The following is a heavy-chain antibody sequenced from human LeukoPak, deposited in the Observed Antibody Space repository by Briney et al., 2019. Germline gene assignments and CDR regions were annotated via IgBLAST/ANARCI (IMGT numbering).Heavy chain of an antibody. J-gene: IGHJ5*02. V-gene: IGHV4-4*02. CDR2: IHHSGST. CDR3: ARGPVIPAAIGCWFDP. Sequence: SETLSLTCAVSGGSFTGSNWWSWVRQPPGKGLEWIGEIHHSGSTNYNPSLKSRVTISVDNSKNQFSLKLSSVTAADTAVYYCARGPVIPAAIGCWFDPWGQGTLVTVSS. D-gene: IGHD2-2*01. CDR1: GGSFTGSNW.